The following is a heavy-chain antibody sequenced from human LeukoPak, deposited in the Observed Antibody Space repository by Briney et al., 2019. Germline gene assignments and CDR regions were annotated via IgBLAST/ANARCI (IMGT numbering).Heavy chain of an antibody. Sequence: SETLSLTCAVYGGSFSGYYWSWIRQPPGKGLEWIGEINHSGSTNYNPSLKSRVTISVDTSKNQFSLKLSSVTAADTAVYYCAKSMVRGVISRRGVDYWGQGTLVTVSS. CDR3: AKSMVRGVISRRGVDY. V-gene: IGHV4-34*01. J-gene: IGHJ4*02. D-gene: IGHD3-10*01. CDR1: GGSFSGYY. CDR2: INHSGST.